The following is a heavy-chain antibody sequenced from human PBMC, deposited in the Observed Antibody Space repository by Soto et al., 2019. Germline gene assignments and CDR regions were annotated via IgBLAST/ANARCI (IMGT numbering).Heavy chain of an antibody. CDR3: ARLNSGWHQTFDS. CDR1: CGSISSVGYF. D-gene: IGHD6-25*01. CDR2: ISYSGST. J-gene: IGHJ4*02. Sequence: QVQLESSGPGLVKPSQTLSLTCTVSCGSISSVGYFWTWIRQHPAKGLEWIGHISYSGSTYFIPSLRSRLSMSVDTSKNLFSLNLNCVNVADTALYYCARLNSGWHQTFDSWGQGTLVTVSS. V-gene: IGHV4-31*03.